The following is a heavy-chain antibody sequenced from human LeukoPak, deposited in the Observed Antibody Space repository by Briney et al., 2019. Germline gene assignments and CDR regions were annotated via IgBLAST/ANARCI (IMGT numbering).Heavy chain of an antibody. V-gene: IGHV1-24*01. CDR3: ATGLTVTPTPHEGHWFDP. J-gene: IGHJ5*02. CDR1: GYTLTELS. D-gene: IGHD4-11*01. Sequence: ASVKVSCKVSGYTLTELSMHWVRQAPGKGLEWMGGFDPEDGETTYAQKFQGRVTMTEDTSTDTAYMELSSLRSEDTAVYYCATGLTVTPTPHEGHWFDPWGQGTLVTVS. CDR2: FDPEDGET.